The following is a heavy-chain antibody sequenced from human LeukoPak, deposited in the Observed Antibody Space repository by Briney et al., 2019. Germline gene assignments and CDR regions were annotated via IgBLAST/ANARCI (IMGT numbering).Heavy chain of an antibody. J-gene: IGHJ5*02. Sequence: PGGSLRLSCAASGFTFSSYAMSWVRQAPGKGLEWVSATSGSGGSTCYADSVKGRFTISRDNSKNTLYLQMNSLRAEDTAVYYCAKVSLVVAATPAWFDPWGQGTLVTVSS. D-gene: IGHD2-15*01. CDR3: AKVSLVVAATPAWFDP. CDR1: GFTFSSYA. V-gene: IGHV3-23*01. CDR2: TSGSGGST.